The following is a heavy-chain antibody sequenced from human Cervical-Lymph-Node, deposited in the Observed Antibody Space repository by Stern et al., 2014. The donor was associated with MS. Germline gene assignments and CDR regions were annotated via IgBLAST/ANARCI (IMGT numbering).Heavy chain of an antibody. V-gene: IGHV3-33*01. D-gene: IGHD3-10*01. CDR1: GFTFNKYG. Sequence: VQLVESGGGVVQPGTSLRLSCAASGFTFNKYGMHWVRQAPGKGLEWVAVIWYDGSNEDYADSVKGRFTISRDTSKNTLYLQRNSLRAEDTAVYYCTRGDVQKYGDFWGQGTLVTVSS. CDR2: IWYDGSNE. J-gene: IGHJ4*02. CDR3: TRGDVQKYGDF.